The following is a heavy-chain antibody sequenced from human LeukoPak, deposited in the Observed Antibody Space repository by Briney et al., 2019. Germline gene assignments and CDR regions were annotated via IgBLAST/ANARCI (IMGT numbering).Heavy chain of an antibody. CDR2: IKSKSDSETK. CDR1: GLSFSRAW. V-gene: IGHV3-15*01. CDR3: TTVTLRPVGL. Sequence: GGSLRLSCAASGLSFSRAWMSWVRQAPGKGLEWVGRIKSKSDSETKDYAEPVKDRFTISRDDSKNTLFQQVNSLIIGDIFVYYCTTVTLRPVGLWGQGTLVTVSS. D-gene: IGHD3-10*01. J-gene: IGHJ4*02.